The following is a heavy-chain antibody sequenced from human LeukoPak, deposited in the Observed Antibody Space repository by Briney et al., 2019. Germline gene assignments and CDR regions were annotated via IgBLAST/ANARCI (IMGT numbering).Heavy chain of an antibody. J-gene: IGHJ4*02. Sequence: PGGSLRLSCAASGFTFSTYWMHWVRQVPGKGLVWVSRINTDGSTTSYADSVKGRFTVSIDNAKNTLYLQMNSLRAEDTAVYYCARSDRFDSWGQGTLVIVSS. CDR3: ARSDRFDS. CDR2: INTDGSTT. V-gene: IGHV3-74*01. CDR1: GFTFSTYW.